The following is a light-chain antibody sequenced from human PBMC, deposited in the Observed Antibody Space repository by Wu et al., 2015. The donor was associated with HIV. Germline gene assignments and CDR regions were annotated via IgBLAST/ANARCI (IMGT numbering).Light chain of an antibody. CDR1: QSVTNNY. V-gene: IGKV3-20*01. CDR2: GAS. CDR3: QQYVSSPWT. Sequence: EIVLTQSPGTLSLSPGERATLSCRASQSVTNNYLAWYQQNPGQPPRLLIYGASNRATGIPDRFSGSGSGTDFTLTISRLEPEDFAVYYRQQYVSSPWTFGQGTKVDIK. J-gene: IGKJ1*01.